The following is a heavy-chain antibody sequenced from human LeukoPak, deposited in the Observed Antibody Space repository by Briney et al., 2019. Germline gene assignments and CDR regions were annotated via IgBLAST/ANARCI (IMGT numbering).Heavy chain of an antibody. J-gene: IGHJ5*02. D-gene: IGHD5-12*01. CDR1: GYTFTSYD. CDR3: ARNRGGYDYRWFDP. V-gene: IGHV1-8*03. CDR2: MNPNSGNT. Sequence: ASVKVSCKASGYTFTSYDINWVRQATGQGLEWMGWMNPNSGNTGYAQKFQGRVTITRNTSISTAYMELSSLRSEDTAVYYCARNRGGYDYRWFDPWGQGTLVTVSS.